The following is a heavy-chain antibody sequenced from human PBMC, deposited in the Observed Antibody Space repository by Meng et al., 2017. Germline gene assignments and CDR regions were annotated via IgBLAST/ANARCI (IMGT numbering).Heavy chain of an antibody. J-gene: IGHJ4*02. Sequence: QVQLVAPVAGVSQPGRSLKLSCAASGFTFSSYAMHWVRQAPGKGLEWVAFISYDGSNKDYSDSVKGRFTISRDNSKNTLYLQMNSLKTEDTAVYYCTRHGVGGATPPFDYWGQGTLVTVSS. CDR1: GFTFSSYA. CDR3: TRHGVGGATPPFDY. D-gene: IGHD1-26*01. CDR2: ISYDGSNK. V-gene: IGHV3-30*07.